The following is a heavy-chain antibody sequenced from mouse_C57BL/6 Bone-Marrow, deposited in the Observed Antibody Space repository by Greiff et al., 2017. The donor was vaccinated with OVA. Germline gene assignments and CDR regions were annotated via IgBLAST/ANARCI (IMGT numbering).Heavy chain of an antibody. Sequence: VQLQQSGAELARPGASVKLSCKASGYTFTSYGISWVKQRTGQGLEWIGEIYPRSGNTYYNEKFKGKATLTADKSSSTAYMELRSLTSEDSAVYFCARRDYYGSRYYAMDYWGQGTSVTVSS. D-gene: IGHD1-1*01. CDR3: ARRDYYGSRYYAMDY. J-gene: IGHJ4*01. CDR2: IYPRSGNT. V-gene: IGHV1-81*01. CDR1: GYTFTSYG.